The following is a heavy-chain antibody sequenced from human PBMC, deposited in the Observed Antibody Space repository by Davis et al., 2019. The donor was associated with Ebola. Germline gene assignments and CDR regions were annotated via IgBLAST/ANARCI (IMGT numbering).Heavy chain of an antibody. D-gene: IGHD2-15*01. CDR3: ARKRVVVVVAATPRVNWFDP. CDR1: GGSISSSSYY. Sequence: SETLSLTCTVSGGSISSSSYYWSWIRQPPGKGLEWIGSNYYSGSTYYNPSLKSRVTISVDTSKNQFSLKLSSVTAADTAVYYCARKRVVVVVAATPRVNWFDPWGQGTLVTVSS. J-gene: IGHJ5*02. CDR2: NYYSGST. V-gene: IGHV4-39*01.